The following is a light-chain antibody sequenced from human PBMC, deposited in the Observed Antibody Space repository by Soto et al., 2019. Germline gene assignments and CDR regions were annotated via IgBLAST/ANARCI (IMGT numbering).Light chain of an antibody. J-gene: IGLJ1*01. CDR2: HVT. Sequence: QSALTQPASVSGSPGQSITISCTGTSSDIGHYDYFSWYQQHPGKAPKLMIYHVTYRPSGVSNRYSGSKSGNSASLTISGLQAHDDADYYCCSLTTSHTYVFGSGTKVTVL. V-gene: IGLV2-14*03. CDR3: CSLTTSHTYV. CDR1: SSDIGHYDY.